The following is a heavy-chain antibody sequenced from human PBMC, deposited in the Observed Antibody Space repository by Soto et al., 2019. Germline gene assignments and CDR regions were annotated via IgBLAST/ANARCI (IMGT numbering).Heavy chain of an antibody. CDR3: AKKVLKDSSSSYYLYYFDY. CDR2: ISGSGGST. CDR1: GFTFSSYA. Sequence: GGSLRLSCAASGFTFSSYAMSWVRQAPGKGLEWVSAISGSGGSTYYADSVKGRFTISRDNSKNTLYLQMNSLRAEDTAVYYCAKKVLKDSSSSYYLYYFDYWGQGTLVTVSS. V-gene: IGHV3-23*01. J-gene: IGHJ4*02. D-gene: IGHD6-13*01.